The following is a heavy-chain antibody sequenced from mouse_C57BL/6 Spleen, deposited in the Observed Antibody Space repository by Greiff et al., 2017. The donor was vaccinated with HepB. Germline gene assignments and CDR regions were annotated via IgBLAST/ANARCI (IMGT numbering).Heavy chain of an antibody. J-gene: IGHJ3*01. CDR2: FYPGSGSI. CDR3: ARHEEPWDLFAY. D-gene: IGHD4-1*01. V-gene: IGHV1-62-2*01. CDR1: GYTFTEYT. Sequence: QVQLQQSGAELVKPGASVKLSCKASGYTFTEYTIHWVKQRSGQGLEWIGWFYPGSGSIKYNEKFKAKATLTADKSSSTVYMEISRLTSEDSAVYVCARHEEPWDLFAYWGQGTLVTVSA.